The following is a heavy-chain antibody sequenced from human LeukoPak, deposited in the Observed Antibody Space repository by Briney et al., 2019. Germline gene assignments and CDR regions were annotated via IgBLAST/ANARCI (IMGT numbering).Heavy chain of an antibody. CDR2: ISAYNGNT. CDR3: ARVGYYDSSGYFDY. Sequence: ASVKVSCKASGYTFTGYGISWVRQAPGQGLEWMGWISAYNGNTNYAQKLQGRVTMTTDTSTSTAYMELRSLRSDDTAVYYCARVGYYDSSGYFDYWGQGTLVTVSS. CDR1: GYTFTGYG. D-gene: IGHD3-22*01. J-gene: IGHJ4*02. V-gene: IGHV1-18*01.